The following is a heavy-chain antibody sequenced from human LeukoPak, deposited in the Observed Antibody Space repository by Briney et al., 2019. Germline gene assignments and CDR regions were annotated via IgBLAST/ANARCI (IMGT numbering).Heavy chain of an antibody. CDR1: GVSISSYY. V-gene: IGHV4-59*01. CDR2: IYHSGST. J-gene: IGHJ3*01. D-gene: IGHD2-15*01. CDR3: ARGEDIVVVVAATRGGAFDA. Sequence: PSETLSLTCTVSGVSISSYYWTWIRQPPGKGLEWIGYIYHSGSTNYNPSLKSRVTISVDTSKNQFSLKLSSVTAADTAVYYCARGEDIVVVVAATRGGAFDAWGQGTIVTVSS.